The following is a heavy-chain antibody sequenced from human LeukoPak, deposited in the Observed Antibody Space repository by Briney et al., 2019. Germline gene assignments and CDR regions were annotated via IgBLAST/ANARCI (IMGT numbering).Heavy chain of an antibody. Sequence: SETLSLTCTVSGGSISTYYWSWIRQPPGKGLEWLGYVYHSGSTNYNPSLKSRVTISVDTSKNQFSLKLSSVTAADTAVYYCARNHYDIFDNWGQGTLVTVSS. V-gene: IGHV4-59*01. CDR3: ARNHYDIFDN. J-gene: IGHJ4*02. CDR1: GGSISTYY. CDR2: VYHSGST. D-gene: IGHD3-9*01.